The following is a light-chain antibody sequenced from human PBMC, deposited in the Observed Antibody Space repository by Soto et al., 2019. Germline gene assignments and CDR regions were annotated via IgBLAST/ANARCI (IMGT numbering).Light chain of an antibody. J-gene: IGKJ1*01. V-gene: IGKV4-1*01. CDR3: HRYHSAQHT. CDR2: WAS. CDR1: QSVLYSPNNKNY. Sequence: DIVMTQSPDSLAVSLGERATINCKSSQSVLYSPNNKNYLAWYQQKPGQPPKLLVYWASTREAGVPDRFSGSGSGSDFTLTTSSLQAEDAAVYYCHRYHSAQHTFGQATKVEIK.